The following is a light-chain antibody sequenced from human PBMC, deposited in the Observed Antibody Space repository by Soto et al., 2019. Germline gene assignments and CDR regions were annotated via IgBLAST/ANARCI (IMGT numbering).Light chain of an antibody. CDR2: GAA. V-gene: IGKV3-20*01. J-gene: IGKJ3*01. CDR3: QQYDASPFT. Sequence: EIVLTQSPGTLSLSPGERATLSCRANQSISHYLAWYQQKTGQSPRLLIYGAASRAIGIPDRFNGTGSDTTFTLRISRMQPEDFALYFCQQYDASPFTFGPGTKVDI. CDR1: QSISHY.